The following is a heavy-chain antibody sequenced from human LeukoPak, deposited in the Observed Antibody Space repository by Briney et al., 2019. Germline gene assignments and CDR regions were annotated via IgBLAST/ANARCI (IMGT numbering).Heavy chain of an antibody. V-gene: IGHV1-46*01. CDR2: INPRGGST. CDR3: VRVGVTAATADY. J-gene: IGHJ4*02. CDR1: GYTFTSYF. Sequence: ASVKVSCKASGYTFTSYFMHWMRQAPGQGPEWMGIINPRGGSTDYSQKFQDRVTMTSDTSTSTVYMELRSLRSEDTAVYFCVRVGVTAATADYWGQGTLVTVSS. D-gene: IGHD6-25*01.